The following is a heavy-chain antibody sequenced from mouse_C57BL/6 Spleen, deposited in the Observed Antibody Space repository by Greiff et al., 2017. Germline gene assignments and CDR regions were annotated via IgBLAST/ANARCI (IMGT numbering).Heavy chain of an antibody. Sequence: VQLPQSGAELVRPGASVKLSCKASGYTFTDYSLNWVKQRPGQGLEWLARIDPGSGNTYYNEKFKGKATLTAEKSSSTAYMQLSSLTSEDSAVYFGAREEYYSSSWYIDVWGTGTTVTVSS. D-gene: IGHD1-1*01. CDR1: GYTFTDYS. J-gene: IGHJ1*03. CDR2: IDPGSGNT. CDR3: AREEYYSSSWYIDV. V-gene: IGHV1-76*01.